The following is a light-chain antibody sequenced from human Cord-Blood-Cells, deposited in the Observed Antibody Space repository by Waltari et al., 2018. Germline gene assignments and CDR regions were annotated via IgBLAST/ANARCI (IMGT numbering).Light chain of an antibody. CDR2: KAP. Sequence: IQMTQSPSTLSASVVDRVTITCRASQSISSWLAWYQQKPGKAPKLLIYKAPSLESGVPSRFSGSGSGTEFTLTISSLQPDDFATYYCQQYNSYPWTFGQGTKVEIK. V-gene: IGKV1-5*03. J-gene: IGKJ1*01. CDR3: QQYNSYPWT. CDR1: QSISSW.